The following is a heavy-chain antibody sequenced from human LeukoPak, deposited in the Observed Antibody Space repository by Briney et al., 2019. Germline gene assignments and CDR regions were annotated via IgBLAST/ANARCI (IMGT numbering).Heavy chain of an antibody. Sequence: GGFLRLSCAASGFTFSNHYMHWVRQAPGKGLVSVSRIDPNGRYTSYADSVKGRFTISRDNAKNTLYLQMNTLGAEDTAPYYCVRGSTDWNGMDVWGQGTTVTVSS. CDR2: IDPNGRYT. V-gene: IGHV3-74*01. J-gene: IGHJ6*02. CDR3: VRGSTDWNGMDV. CDR1: GFTFSNHY. D-gene: IGHD6-19*01.